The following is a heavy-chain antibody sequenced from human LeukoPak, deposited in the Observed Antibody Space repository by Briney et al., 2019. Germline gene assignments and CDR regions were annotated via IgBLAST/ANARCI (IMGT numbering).Heavy chain of an antibody. V-gene: IGHV3-30*02. Sequence: GGSLRLSCTASGFAFSNYAMNWVRQAPGKGLEWVAFIRYDGSNKYYADSVKGQFTISRDNSKNTLYLQMNSLRAEDTAVYYCAKDIHSGVTNDDYWGQGTLVTVSS. D-gene: IGHD4-17*01. J-gene: IGHJ4*02. CDR3: AKDIHSGVTNDDY. CDR1: GFAFSNYA. CDR2: IRYDGSNK.